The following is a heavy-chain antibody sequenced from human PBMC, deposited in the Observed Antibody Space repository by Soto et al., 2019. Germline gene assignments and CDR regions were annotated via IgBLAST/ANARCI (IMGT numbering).Heavy chain of an antibody. CDR3: ASPRAVSYSYFYFFPLDV. J-gene: IGHJ6*02. CDR2: IHLNSGGT. Sequence: ASVKVSCKASGYTFTGYYVHWVRQAPGHGLEWLGWIHLNSGGTNYAQSFQGRVTMTRDMSVSTVYMEMTGLSSDDTAVYYCASPRAVSYSYFYFFPLDVWGQGTTVTVSS. V-gene: IGHV1-2*02. CDR1: GYTFTGYY. D-gene: IGHD2-21*01.